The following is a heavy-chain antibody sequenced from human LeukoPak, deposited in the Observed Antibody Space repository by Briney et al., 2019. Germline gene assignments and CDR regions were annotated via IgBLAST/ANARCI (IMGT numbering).Heavy chain of an antibody. D-gene: IGHD3-22*01. CDR3: ARRGYDTSGYYKSFDY. CDR2: ISGYNGNT. J-gene: IGHJ4*02. Sequence: ASVKVSCKASGYTFTSHAISWVRQAPGQGLEWMGWISGYNGNTNYTQKLQDRVTMTTDTSTSTAYMELRSLRSDDTAVYYCARRGYDTSGYYKSFDYWGQGTLVTVSS. V-gene: IGHV1-18*01. CDR1: GYTFTSHA.